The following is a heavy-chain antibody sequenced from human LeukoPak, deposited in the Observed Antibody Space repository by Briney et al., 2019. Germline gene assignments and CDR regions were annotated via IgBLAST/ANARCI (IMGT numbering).Heavy chain of an antibody. D-gene: IGHD3-3*01. CDR1: GFTFSSYA. CDR2: ISSNGGST. J-gene: IGHJ4*02. V-gene: IGHV3-64*01. Sequence: PGGSLRLSCAASGFTFSSYAMHWVRQAPGKGLEYVSAISSNGGSTYYANSVKGRFTISRDNSKNTLYLQMGSLRAEDMAVYYCARPRDFWSGYYIDYWGQGTLVTVSS. CDR3: ARPRDFWSGYYIDY.